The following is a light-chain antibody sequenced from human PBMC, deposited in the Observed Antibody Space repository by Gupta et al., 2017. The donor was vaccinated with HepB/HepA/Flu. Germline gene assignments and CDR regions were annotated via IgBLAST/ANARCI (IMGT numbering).Light chain of an antibody. CDR2: QVT. CDR3: CSYAGYGRGV. CDR1: TNDVGSGDL. V-gene: IGLV2-23*02. Sequence: QSALTQPSSVSGSPGPSTTISCSGSTNDVGSGDLVSWYQQHTGKVPQLIVYQVTKRLSGVCNRFSDSKSGNTASLTISGPQDEDEADYYCCSYAGYGRGVFGAGTKLTVL. J-gene: IGLJ3*02.